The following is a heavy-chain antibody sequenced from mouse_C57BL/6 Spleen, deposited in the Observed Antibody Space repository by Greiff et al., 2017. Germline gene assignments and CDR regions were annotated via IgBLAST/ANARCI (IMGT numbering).Heavy chain of an antibody. CDR3: ARELWLAWFAY. CDR2: INPSNGGT. D-gene: IGHD2-2*01. V-gene: IGHV1-53*01. Sequence: AQLQQSGTELVKPGASVKLSCKASGYTFTSYWMHWVKQRPGQGLEWIGNINPSNGGTNYNEKFKSKATLTVDKSSSTAYMQLSSRTSEDSAVYFCARELWLAWFAYWGQGTLVTVSA. J-gene: IGHJ3*01. CDR1: GYTFTSYW.